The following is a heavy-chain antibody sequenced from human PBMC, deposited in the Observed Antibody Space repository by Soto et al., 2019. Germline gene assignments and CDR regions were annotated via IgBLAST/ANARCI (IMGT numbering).Heavy chain of an antibody. CDR1: GFTFSSYS. V-gene: IGHV3-21*01. J-gene: IGHJ4*02. CDR2: ISSSSSYI. D-gene: IGHD2-2*01. Sequence: PGGSLRLSCVASGFTFSSYSMNWVRQAPGKGLEWVSSISSSSSYIYYADSVKGRFTISRDNAKNSLYLQMNSLRAEDTAVYYCARDLAQYCSSTSCYQDYWGQGTLVTVSS. CDR3: ARDLAQYCSSTSCYQDY.